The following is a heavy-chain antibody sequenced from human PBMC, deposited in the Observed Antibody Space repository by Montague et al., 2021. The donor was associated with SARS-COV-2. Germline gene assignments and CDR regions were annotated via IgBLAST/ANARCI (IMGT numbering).Heavy chain of an antibody. Sequence: SETLSLTCTVSGGSISSSSYYWGWIRQPPGKGLEWIGSIYYSGSTYYNPSLKIRVTISVDTSKNQLSLKLISVTAADTAVYYCASPTYYYDSSGSDAFDIWGQGTMVTVSS. D-gene: IGHD3-22*01. CDR3: ASPTYYYDSSGSDAFDI. J-gene: IGHJ3*02. CDR2: IYYSGST. V-gene: IGHV4-39*01. CDR1: GGSISSSSYY.